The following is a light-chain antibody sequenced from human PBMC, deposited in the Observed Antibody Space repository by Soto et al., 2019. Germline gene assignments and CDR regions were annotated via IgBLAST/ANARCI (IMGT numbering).Light chain of an antibody. Sequence: QPVLTQSSSASASLGSSVNLTCTLSSGHSSYIIAWYQQQQGKAPRYLMKLEGSGSYNKGSGVPDCFAGSSSRADRYLTSSNHQLEDDADYYCETWDSNTHTVFGGGTKLTVL. CDR2: LEGSGSY. J-gene: IGLJ3*02. CDR3: ETWDSNTHTV. CDR1: SGHSSYI. V-gene: IGLV4-60*02.